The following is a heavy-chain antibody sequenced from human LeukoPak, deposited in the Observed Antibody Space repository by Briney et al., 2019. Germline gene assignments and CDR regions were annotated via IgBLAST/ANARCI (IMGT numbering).Heavy chain of an antibody. CDR2: ITSSGNTM. D-gene: IGHD1-1*01. CDR1: GFTFSDYY. J-gene: IGHJ5*02. V-gene: IGHV3-11*01. Sequence: PGGSLRLSCAASGFTFSDYYMSWIRQAPGKGLEWVSYITSSGNTMFYADSVKGRFTISRDKAKNTLYLQMNSLTAEDTAVYYCVRGWQQLGSWGRGTLVTVSS. CDR3: VRGWQQLGS.